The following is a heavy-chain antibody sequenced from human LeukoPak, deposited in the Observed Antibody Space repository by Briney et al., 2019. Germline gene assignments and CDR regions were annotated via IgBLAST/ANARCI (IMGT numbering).Heavy chain of an antibody. CDR1: GFTFSSYA. V-gene: IGHV3-30*04. CDR2: ISYDGSNK. D-gene: IGHD3-10*01. CDR3: ARDALYYGSGSHNWFDP. J-gene: IGHJ5*02. Sequence: GGSLRLSCAASGFTFSSYAMSWVRQAPGKGLEWVAVISYDGSNKYYADSVKGRFTISRDNSKNTLYLQMNSLRAEDTAVYYCARDALYYGSGSHNWFDPWGQGTLVTVSS.